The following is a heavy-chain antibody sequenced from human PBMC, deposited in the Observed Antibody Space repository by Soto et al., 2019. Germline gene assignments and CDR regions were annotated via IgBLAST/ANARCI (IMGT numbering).Heavy chain of an antibody. V-gene: IGHV3-23*01. CDR2: LGLIPRHT. CDR1: GSTFTSSV. J-gene: IGHJ4*02. Sequence: GGSLRLSCAASGSTFTSSVMAWVRRPPGRGLEWISSLGLIPRHTFYADSVKGRFTISRDSSRTTLYLQMTGLTFDDTAVYYCAAYADGPYRPPYDYWGQGTQVTVSS. CDR3: AAYADGPYRPPYDY. D-gene: IGHD3-16*02.